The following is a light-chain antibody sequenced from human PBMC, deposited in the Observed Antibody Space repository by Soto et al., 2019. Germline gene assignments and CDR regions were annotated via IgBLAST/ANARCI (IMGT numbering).Light chain of an antibody. Sequence: QSVLTQPRSVSGSPGQSVTISCTGTSSDVGGYNYVSWYQHHPGKVPKLMIYDVNKRPSGVPDRFSGSKSGNTASLTISGLQEEDEADYYCSSYSGSYMYVLGTGNKVTVL. CDR1: SSDVGGYNY. J-gene: IGLJ1*01. CDR2: DVN. CDR3: SSYSGSYMYV. V-gene: IGLV2-11*01.